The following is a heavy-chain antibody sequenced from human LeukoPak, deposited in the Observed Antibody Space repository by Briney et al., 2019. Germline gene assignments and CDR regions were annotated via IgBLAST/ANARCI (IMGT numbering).Heavy chain of an antibody. Sequence: PSETLSLTCTVSGGSISSSSYYWGWIRQPPGTGLEWIGSIYYSGSTYYNPSLKSRVTISVDTSKNQFSLKLSSVTAADTAVYYCARQGSSSLWDGYWGQGTLVTVSS. V-gene: IGHV4-39*01. J-gene: IGHJ4*02. CDR3: ARQGSSSLWDGY. D-gene: IGHD6-6*01. CDR2: IYYSGST. CDR1: GGSISSSSYY.